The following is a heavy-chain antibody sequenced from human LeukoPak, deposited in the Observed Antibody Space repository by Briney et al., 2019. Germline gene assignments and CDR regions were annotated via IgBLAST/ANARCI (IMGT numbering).Heavy chain of an antibody. CDR3: ARDVGTSVRLAFDI. CDR1: GDSVSSNSAA. D-gene: IGHD5/OR15-5a*01. V-gene: IGHV6-1*01. CDR2: TYYKSKWFN. J-gene: IGHJ3*02. Sequence: PSQTLSVTCDISGDSVSSNSAAWNWIRQSPSRGLEWLGRTYYKSKWFNDYAVSVKSRITINPDTSKNQFSLQLNSVTPEDTAVYYCARDVGTSVRLAFDIWGQGTMVTVSS.